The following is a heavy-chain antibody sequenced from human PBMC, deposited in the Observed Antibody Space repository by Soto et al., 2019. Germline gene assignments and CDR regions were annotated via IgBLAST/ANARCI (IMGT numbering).Heavy chain of an antibody. V-gene: IGHV1-18*01. CDR1: GYTFTSYG. CDR3: ARGWETYYYDSSGYPDAFDI. J-gene: IGHJ3*02. D-gene: IGHD3-22*01. Sequence: GASVKVSCKASGYTFTSYGISWVRQAPGQGLEWMGWISAYNGNTNYAQKLQGRVTMTTDTSTSTAYMELRSLKSDDTAVYYCARGWETYYYDSSGYPDAFDIWGQGTMVTVSS. CDR2: ISAYNGNT.